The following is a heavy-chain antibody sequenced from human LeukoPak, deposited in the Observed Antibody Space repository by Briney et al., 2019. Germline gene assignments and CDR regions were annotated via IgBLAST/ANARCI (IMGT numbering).Heavy chain of an antibody. CDR2: NIPIFGTA. CDR3: ARVGGSYTEAPNYYYYYGMDV. D-gene: IGHD1-26*01. Sequence: APVKVSCKASVGTFSSYAISWVRQAPGQGLEWMGGNIPIFGTANYAQKFQGRVTITADESTSTAYMELSSLRSEDTAVYYCARVGGSYTEAPNYYYYYGMDVWGQGTTVTVSS. CDR1: VGTFSSYA. J-gene: IGHJ6*02. V-gene: IGHV1-69*13.